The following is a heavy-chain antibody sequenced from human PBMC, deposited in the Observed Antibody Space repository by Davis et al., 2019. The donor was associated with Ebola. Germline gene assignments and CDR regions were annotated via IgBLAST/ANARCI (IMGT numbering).Heavy chain of an antibody. CDR2: ISSNGGST. CDR1: GFTFSSYA. J-gene: IGHJ6*02. CDR3: VKGGRYYYDRQYYGMDV. D-gene: IGHD3-22*01. V-gene: IGHV3-64D*08. Sequence: PGGSLRLSCSASGFTFSSYAMHWVRQAPGKGLEYVSAISSNGGSTYYADSVKGRFTISRDNSKNTLYLQMSSLRAEDTAVYYCVKGGRYYYDRQYYGMDVWGQGTTVTVSS.